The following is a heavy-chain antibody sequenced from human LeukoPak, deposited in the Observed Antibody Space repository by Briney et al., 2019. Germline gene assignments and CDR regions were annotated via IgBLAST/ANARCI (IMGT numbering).Heavy chain of an antibody. D-gene: IGHD3-10*01. V-gene: IGHV3-23*01. CDR3: AKKITMVRGTSGFDY. J-gene: IGHJ4*02. Sequence: GGSLRLSCAASGFTFSSYAMSWARQAPGKGLEWVSAISGSGGSTYYADSVKGRFTISRDNSKNTLYLQMNSLRAEDTAVYYCAKKITMVRGTSGFDYWGQGTLVTVSS. CDR1: GFTFSSYA. CDR2: ISGSGGST.